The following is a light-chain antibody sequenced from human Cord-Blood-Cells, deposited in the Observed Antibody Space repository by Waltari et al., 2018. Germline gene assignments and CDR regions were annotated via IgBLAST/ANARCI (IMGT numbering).Light chain of an antibody. CDR3: QAGDISTAV. CDR1: KLGGKY. Sequence: SYELTQPPSVSVSPGQTASITCSGDKLGGKYACWYHQKPGKYTVLVSYQDSKRPSGLPERFAGSKSGTTATLTISGTQARDDAEYDCQAGDISTAVFGTGTKVTVL. J-gene: IGLJ1*01. V-gene: IGLV3-1*01. CDR2: QDS.